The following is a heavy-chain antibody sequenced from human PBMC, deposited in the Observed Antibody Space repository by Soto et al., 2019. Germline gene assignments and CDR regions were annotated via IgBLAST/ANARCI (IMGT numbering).Heavy chain of an antibody. J-gene: IGHJ4*02. CDR2: ISHDGGNK. Sequence: LRLSCAASGFTFSSTGMHWVRQAPGKGLEWVAVISHDGGNKYYGDSVKGRFTISRDNSKNTLYLQMNSLRADDTAVYYCAKDWGIAVAAHWGQGTLVTVSS. D-gene: IGHD6-19*01. CDR1: GFTFSSTG. CDR3: AKDWGIAVAAH. V-gene: IGHV3-30*18.